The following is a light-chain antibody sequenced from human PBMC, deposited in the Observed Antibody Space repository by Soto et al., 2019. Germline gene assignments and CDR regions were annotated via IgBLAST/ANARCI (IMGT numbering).Light chain of an antibody. V-gene: IGKV3-11*01. CDR1: PSVSSY. J-gene: IGKJ2*01. Sequence: EIVLTQSPATLSLSPGERATLACRASPSVSSYLAWYPQKPGQAPRLLIYDASNRATGIPARFSGSGSGTDFTLTISSLEPEDFAVYYCQQRSNWPRTCGQGTKLEIK. CDR2: DAS. CDR3: QQRSNWPRT.